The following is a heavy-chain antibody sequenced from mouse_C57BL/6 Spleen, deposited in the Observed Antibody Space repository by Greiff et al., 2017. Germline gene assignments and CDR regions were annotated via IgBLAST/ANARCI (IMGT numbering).Heavy chain of an antibody. D-gene: IGHD3-2*02. CDR1: GYAFSSSW. V-gene: IGHV1-82*01. J-gene: IGHJ4*01. Sequence: QVQLKESGPELVKPGASVKISCKASGYAFSSSWMNWVKQRPGKGLEWIGRIYPGDGDTNYNGKFKGKATLTADKSSSTAYMQLSSLPSEDSAVYICARGLRLQYYAMDYWGQGTSVTVSS. CDR2: IYPGDGDT. CDR3: ARGLRLQYYAMDY.